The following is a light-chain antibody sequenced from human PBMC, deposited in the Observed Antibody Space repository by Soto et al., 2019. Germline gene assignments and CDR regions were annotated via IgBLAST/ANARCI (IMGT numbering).Light chain of an antibody. CDR1: SSNIGAGYD. J-gene: IGLJ1*01. CDR2: GNS. Sequence: QAVVTQPPSVSGAPGQRVTISCTGSSSNIGAGYDVHWYQQLLGTAPKLLIYGNSNRPSGVPDRFSGSKSGTSASLAITGLQAEDEADYYCQSYDNSLSGFYVFGTGTKLTVL. V-gene: IGLV1-40*01. CDR3: QSYDNSLSGFYV.